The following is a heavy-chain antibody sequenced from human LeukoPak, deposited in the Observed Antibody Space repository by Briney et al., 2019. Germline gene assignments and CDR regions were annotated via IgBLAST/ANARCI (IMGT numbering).Heavy chain of an antibody. J-gene: IGHJ4*02. CDR2: IYTSGST. Sequence: SETLSLTCTVSGYSISSGYYWSWIRQPAGKGLEWIGRIYTSGSTNYNPSLKSRVTISVDTSKNQFSLKLSSVTAADTDVYYCARAGYYDYVWGSYRLEYFDYWGQGTLVTVSS. V-gene: IGHV4-61*02. CDR1: GYSISSGYY. D-gene: IGHD3-16*02. CDR3: ARAGYYDYVWGSYRLEYFDY.